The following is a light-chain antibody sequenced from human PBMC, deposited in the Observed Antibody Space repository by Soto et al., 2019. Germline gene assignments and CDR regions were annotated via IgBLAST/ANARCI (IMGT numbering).Light chain of an antibody. J-gene: IGKJ5*01. CDR1: QDISSY. CDR2: AAS. CDR3: QQLNRYPVT. V-gene: IGKV1-9*01. Sequence: DILLTQSPSFLSASVGDRVIITCRASQDISSYLAWYQQKPGKAPKLLIYAASTLQSGVPSRFSGSGSGTEFTLTISSLQPEDSATYYCQQLNRYPVTFGQGTRLEIK.